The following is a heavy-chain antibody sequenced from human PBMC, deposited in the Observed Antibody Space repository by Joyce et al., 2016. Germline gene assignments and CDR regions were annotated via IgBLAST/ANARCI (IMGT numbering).Heavy chain of an antibody. CDR3: ARVSFGNDKGRLNPAMFEY. CDR1: GYTFTSYF. D-gene: IGHD5-12*01. CDR2: GNPSGGGT. Sequence: VQLVQSGTEVQKPGASVKVSCKASGYTFTSYFIHWLRQAPGQGLERMGIGNPSGGGTTYAQKFQGRVTMTRDTSTSTVYMELSSLRSEDTAVYYCARVSFGNDKGRLNPAMFEYWGLGTLVTVSS. V-gene: IGHV1-46*01. J-gene: IGHJ4*02.